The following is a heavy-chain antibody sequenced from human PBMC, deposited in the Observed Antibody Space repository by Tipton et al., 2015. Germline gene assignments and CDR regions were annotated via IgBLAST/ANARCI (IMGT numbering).Heavy chain of an antibody. V-gene: IGHV4-39*01. CDR1: GGSISSSSYY. CDR2: IYYSGST. Sequence: TLSLTCTVSGGSISSSSYYWGWIRQPPGKGLEWIGSIYYSGSTYYNPSLKSRVTISVDTSKNQFSLKLSSVTAADTAVYYCARIPLPLTGYYYGFDICGQGTTVTVSS. CDR3: ARIPLPLTGYYYGFDI. J-gene: IGHJ6*02. D-gene: IGHD1-26*01.